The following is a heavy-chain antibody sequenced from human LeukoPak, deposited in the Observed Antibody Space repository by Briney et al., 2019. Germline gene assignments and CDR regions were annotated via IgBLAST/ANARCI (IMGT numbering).Heavy chain of an antibody. D-gene: IGHD2-15*01. Sequence: SVKVSCKASGGTFSSYAISWVRQAPGQGPEWMGRIIPILGMANYAQKFQGRVTITADKSTSTAYMELSSLRSEDTAVYYCATTYGYCSGGSCRNYYYYGMDVWGQGTTVTVSS. V-gene: IGHV1-69*04. J-gene: IGHJ6*02. CDR2: IIPILGMA. CDR3: ATTYGYCSGGSCRNYYYYGMDV. CDR1: GGTFSSYA.